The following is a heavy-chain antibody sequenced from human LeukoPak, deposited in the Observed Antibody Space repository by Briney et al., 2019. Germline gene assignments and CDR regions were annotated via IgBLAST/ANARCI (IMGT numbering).Heavy chain of an antibody. D-gene: IGHD5-24*01. V-gene: IGHV1-69*04. CDR1: GGTSSSYA. CDR2: IIPILGIA. Sequence: ASVKVSCKASGGTSSSYAISWMRQAPGQGLEWMGRIIPILGIANYAQKFQGRVTITADKSTSTAYMELSSLRSEDTAVYYCARSRWLLRYYFDYWGQGTLVTVSS. CDR3: ARSRWLLRYYFDY. J-gene: IGHJ4*02.